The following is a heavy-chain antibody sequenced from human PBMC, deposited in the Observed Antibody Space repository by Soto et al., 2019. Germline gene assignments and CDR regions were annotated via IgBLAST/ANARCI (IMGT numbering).Heavy chain of an antibody. CDR2: IYYSGST. CDR3: ARGSWYYDSSGYLDY. J-gene: IGHJ4*02. V-gene: IGHV4-59*01. D-gene: IGHD3-22*01. Sequence: PSETLSFTCTVSGVSISSYYWSWIRQPPGKGLEWIGYIYYSGSTNYNPSLRSRVTMSLDTSKNQFSLKLSSVTAADTAVHYCARGSWYYDSSGYLDYWGRGTLVTAPQ. CDR1: GVSISSYY.